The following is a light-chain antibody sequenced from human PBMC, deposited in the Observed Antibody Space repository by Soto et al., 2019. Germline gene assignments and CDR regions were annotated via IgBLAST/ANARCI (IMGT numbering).Light chain of an antibody. Sequence: QSALTQPASVSGSPGQSSTISCTGTSSDVGSYNLVSWYQQHPGKAPKLMIYEGSKRPSGVSNRFSGSKSGNTASLTISGLQAEDEADYYCCSYAGSSDVFGTGNKVTVL. CDR3: CSYAGSSDV. V-gene: IGLV2-23*01. J-gene: IGLJ1*01. CDR1: SSDVGSYNL. CDR2: EGS.